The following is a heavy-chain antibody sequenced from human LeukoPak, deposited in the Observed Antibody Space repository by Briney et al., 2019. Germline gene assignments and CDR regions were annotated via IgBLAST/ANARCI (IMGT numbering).Heavy chain of an antibody. V-gene: IGHV7-4-1*02. D-gene: IGHD2-2*01. Sequence: ASVKVSCKASGYTFTSYGISWVRQAPGQGLEWMGWINTNTGNPMYAQGFTGRFVFSLDTSVSTAYLQISSLKAEDTAVYYCARAVGYCMTTSCYPAYWGQGTLVTVSS. J-gene: IGHJ4*02. CDR2: INTNTGNP. CDR3: ARAVGYCMTTSCYPAY. CDR1: GYTFTSYG.